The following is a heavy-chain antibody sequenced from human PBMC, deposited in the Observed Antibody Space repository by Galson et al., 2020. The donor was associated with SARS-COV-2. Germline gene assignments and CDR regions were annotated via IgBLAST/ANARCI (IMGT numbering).Heavy chain of an antibody. V-gene: IGHV6-1*01. D-gene: IGHD1-1*01. CDR3: GRDPSDWTFFDY. J-gene: IGHJ4*02. CDR1: GDNVPSDRPA. Sequence: SQTLSLTCAISGDNVPSDRPAWNWISQSPSRGLEWLGSTYYRSKWNNDYAVSMKGRLIINPDTSENQFSLQLDSVTPEDTAVYYCGRDPSDWTFFDYWGQGTLVTVSS. CDR2: TYYRSKWNN.